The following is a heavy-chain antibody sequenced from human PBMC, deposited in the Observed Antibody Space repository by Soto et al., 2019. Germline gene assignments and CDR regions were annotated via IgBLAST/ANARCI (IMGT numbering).Heavy chain of an antibody. CDR3: ARDMHYHMDV. CDR2: IDEDGSDT. CDR1: GFSLTNW. Sequence: EMQLVESGGGLVQPRGSLRLSCAASGFSLTNWMHWVRPAPGKGLVWVSRIDEDGSDTRYADSVKGRFTISRDNAKNTLYLPMNSLRAEDSAVYYCARDMHYHMDVWGKGTTVTASS. V-gene: IGHV3-74*01. J-gene: IGHJ6*03.